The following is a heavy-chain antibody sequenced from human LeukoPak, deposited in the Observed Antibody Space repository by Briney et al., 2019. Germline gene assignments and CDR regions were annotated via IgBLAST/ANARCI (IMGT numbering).Heavy chain of an antibody. J-gene: IGHJ4*02. V-gene: IGHV3-23*01. CDR3: AKNIAAAGTRPTTFDY. CDR1: GFTFSSYG. CDR2: ISGSGGST. D-gene: IGHD6-13*01. Sequence: GGSLRLSCAASGFTFSSYGMSWVRQAPGKGLEWVSAISGSGGSTYYADSVKGRFTISRDNSKNTLYLQMNSLRAEDTAVYYCAKNIAAAGTRPTTFDYWGQGTLVTVSS.